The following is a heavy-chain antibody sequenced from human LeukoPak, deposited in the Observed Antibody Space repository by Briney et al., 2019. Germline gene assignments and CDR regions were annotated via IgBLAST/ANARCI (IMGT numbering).Heavy chain of an antibody. CDR2: INPNSGGT. CDR1: GYSFTGYY. V-gene: IGHV1-2*06. CDR3: LRYNPSYHYLDY. Sequence: GASVKVSCKASGYSFTGYYIHWVRQAPGHGLEWMGRINPNSGGTNYAQNFQARITMTRDTSISTAYMEVRGLTSDDTAIFYCLRYNPSYHYLDYSGQGTLVTVSS. J-gene: IGHJ4*02. D-gene: IGHD5-12*01.